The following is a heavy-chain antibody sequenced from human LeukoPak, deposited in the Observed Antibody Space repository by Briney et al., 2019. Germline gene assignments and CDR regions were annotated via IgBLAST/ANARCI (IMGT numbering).Heavy chain of an antibody. CDR1: GYTFTSYD. CDR2: MNPNSGNT. CDR3: ATIFWSGYLYAFDI. V-gene: IGHV1-8*01. Sequence: ASVKVSCKASGYTFTSYDINWVRQATGQGLEWMGWMNPNSGNTDYAQKFQGRVTMTRNTSISTAYMELSSLRSEDTAVYYCATIFWSGYLYAFDIWGQGTMVTVSS. D-gene: IGHD3-3*01. J-gene: IGHJ3*02.